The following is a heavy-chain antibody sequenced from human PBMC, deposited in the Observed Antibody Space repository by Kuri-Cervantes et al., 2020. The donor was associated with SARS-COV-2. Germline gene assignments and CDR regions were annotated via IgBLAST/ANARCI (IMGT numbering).Heavy chain of an antibody. CDR3: ARQVLLWFGELNYMDV. V-gene: IGHV4-30-4*08. CDR2: IYYSGST. Sequence: SETLSLTCTVSGGSISSGEYYWSWIRQPPGKGLEWIGYIYYSGSTYYNPSLKSRVTISVDTSKNQFSLKLSSVTAADTAVYYCARQVLLWFGELNYMDVWGKGTTVTVSS. J-gene: IGHJ6*03. D-gene: IGHD3-10*01. CDR1: GGSISSGEYY.